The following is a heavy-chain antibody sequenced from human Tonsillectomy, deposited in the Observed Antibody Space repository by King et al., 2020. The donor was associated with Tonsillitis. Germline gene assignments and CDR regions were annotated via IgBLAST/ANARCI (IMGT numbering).Heavy chain of an antibody. Sequence: LQQWGAGLLKPSETLSLTCAVYGGSFSGYYWSWLRQPPGKGLEWIGEINHSGSTNYNPSLKSRVTISVDTSKNQFSLKLSSVTAADTAVYYCARSPTFYVWGSYRSNRPLDYWGQGTLVTVSS. CDR3: ARSPTFYVWGSYRSNRPLDY. CDR2: INHSGST. V-gene: IGHV4-34*01. CDR1: GGSFSGYY. D-gene: IGHD3-16*02. J-gene: IGHJ4*02.